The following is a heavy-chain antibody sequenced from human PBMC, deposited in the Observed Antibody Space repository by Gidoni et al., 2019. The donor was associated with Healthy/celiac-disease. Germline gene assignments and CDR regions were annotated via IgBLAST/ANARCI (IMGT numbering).Heavy chain of an antibody. CDR2: IYYSGST. CDR3: ARAEGDY. J-gene: IGHJ4*02. Sequence: QVQLQESGPGLVKPSETLSLTCPVPGGSISSYYWSWIRQPPGKGLEWIGYIYYSGSTNYNPSLKSRVTISVDTSKNQFSLKLSSVTAADTAVYYCARAEGDYWGQGTLVTVSS. CDR1: GGSISSYY. V-gene: IGHV4-59*01.